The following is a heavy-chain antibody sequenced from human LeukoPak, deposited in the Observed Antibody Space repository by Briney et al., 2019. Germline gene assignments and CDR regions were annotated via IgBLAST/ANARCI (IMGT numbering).Heavy chain of an antibody. J-gene: IGHJ4*02. CDR1: GFTFDNYA. CDR2: TTDSGGGT. Sequence: GGSLRLSCAASGFTFDNYAMNWVRQAPGKGLGWVSGTTDSGGGTFYADSVKGRFTISRDNFNNMLYLQMNSLRAEDTALYYCTKKGQTGDLDYWGQGTLVTVSS. D-gene: IGHD7-27*01. CDR3: TKKGQTGDLDY. V-gene: IGHV3-23*01.